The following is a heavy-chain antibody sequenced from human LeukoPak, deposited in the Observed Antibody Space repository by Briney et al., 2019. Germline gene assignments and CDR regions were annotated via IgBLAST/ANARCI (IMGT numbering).Heavy chain of an antibody. V-gene: IGHV4-39*07. CDR1: GGSISSSSSHY. CDR2: MSNSGST. Sequence: PSETLSLTCTVSGGSISSSSSHYWAWIRQPPGKGLEWIGTMSNSGSTYYNPSLKSRVTISGDTSKNQFSLHLSSVTAADTAVYYCARSAFLVTAPGLYYFDYWGQGTLVAVSS. J-gene: IGHJ4*02. CDR3: ARSAFLVTAPGLYYFDY. D-gene: IGHD6-13*01.